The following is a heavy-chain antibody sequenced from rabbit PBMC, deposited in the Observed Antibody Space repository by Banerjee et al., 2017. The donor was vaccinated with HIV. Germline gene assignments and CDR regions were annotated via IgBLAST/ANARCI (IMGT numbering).Heavy chain of an antibody. CDR1: GFSFSSGYD. J-gene: IGHJ6*01. CDR2: IYTGSSGST. V-gene: IGHV1S40*01. Sequence: QQLVESGGGLVKPGASLTLTCTASGFSFSSGYDMCWVRQAPGKGLEWIAYIYTGSSGSTYYTTWAKGRFTISKTSSTTVTLQMTSLTAADTATYFCARRDYGSSTYYDLWGQGTLVTVS. D-gene: IGHD8-1*01. CDR3: ARRDYGSSTYYDL.